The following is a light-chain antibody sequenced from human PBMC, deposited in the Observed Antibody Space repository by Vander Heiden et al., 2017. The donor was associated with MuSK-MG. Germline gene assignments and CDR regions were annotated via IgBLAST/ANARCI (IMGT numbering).Light chain of an antibody. V-gene: IGKV1-33*01. CDR3: QQYDNLPIT. CDR2: DAS. J-gene: IGKJ5*01. Sequence: PATLSASVGDRVTITCKASQDISNYLDWYQQKPGKAPKLLIYDASNWETGVPSRFSGSGSGTDFTFTISSLQPEDIATYYCQQYDNLPITFGQGTRLEIK. CDR1: QDISNY.